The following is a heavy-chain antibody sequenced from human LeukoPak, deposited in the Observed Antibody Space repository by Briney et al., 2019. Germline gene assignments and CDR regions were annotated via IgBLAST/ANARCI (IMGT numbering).Heavy chain of an antibody. Sequence: ASVKVSCKASGGTFSSYAISCVRQAPGQGLEWMGGIIPIFGTANYAQKFQGRVTITADESTSTAYMELSSLRSEDTAVYYCARGWYYYGSGGYYFDYWGQGTLVTVSS. CDR3: ARGWYYYGSGGYYFDY. CDR1: GGTFSSYA. J-gene: IGHJ4*02. CDR2: IIPIFGTA. V-gene: IGHV1-69*13. D-gene: IGHD3-10*01.